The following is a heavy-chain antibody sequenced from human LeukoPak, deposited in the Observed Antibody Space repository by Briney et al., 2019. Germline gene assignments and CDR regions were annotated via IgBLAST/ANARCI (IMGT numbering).Heavy chain of an antibody. V-gene: IGHV4-39*07. Sequence: SETLSLTCTVSGSSISSSSYYWGWIRQPPGKGLEWIGSIYYRGITYYNPSLKSRVTISVDTSKNQFSLKLSSVTAADTAVYYCARVVYDSSTYPKSYFDFWGQGTLVTVSS. J-gene: IGHJ4*02. CDR1: GSSISSSSYY. CDR2: IYYRGIT. D-gene: IGHD3-22*01. CDR3: ARVVYDSSTYPKSYFDF.